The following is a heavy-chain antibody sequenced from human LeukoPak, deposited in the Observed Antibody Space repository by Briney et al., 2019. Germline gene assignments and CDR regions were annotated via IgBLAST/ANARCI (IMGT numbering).Heavy chain of an antibody. Sequence: ASVKVSCKASGGTFSSYAIRWVRQAPGQGLEWMGGIIPIFGTANCAQKFQGRVTITADESTSTAYMELSSLRSEDTAVYYCARYPYSSMDSFDYWGQGTLVTVSS. CDR3: ARYPYSSMDSFDY. CDR1: GGTFSSYA. CDR2: IIPIFGTA. V-gene: IGHV1-69*13. J-gene: IGHJ4*02. D-gene: IGHD6-13*01.